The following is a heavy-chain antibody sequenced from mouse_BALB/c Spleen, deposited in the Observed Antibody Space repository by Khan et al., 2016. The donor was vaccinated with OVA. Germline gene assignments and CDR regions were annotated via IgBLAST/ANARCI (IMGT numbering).Heavy chain of an antibody. J-gene: IGHJ2*01. V-gene: IGHV5-9-3*01. CDR3: ARTPGYFGSNYFDY. Sequence: EVELVESGGGLVIPGGSLKLSCAASGFTFSNYAMSWVRQTPEKRLEWVATISSGGSSTYYPDSVKGRCTISRDNAQNTLNLQMSSLRSEDTAMYYCARTPGYFGSNYFDYWGQGTTLTVSS. CDR1: GFTFSNYA. D-gene: IGHD1-1*01. CDR2: ISSGGSST.